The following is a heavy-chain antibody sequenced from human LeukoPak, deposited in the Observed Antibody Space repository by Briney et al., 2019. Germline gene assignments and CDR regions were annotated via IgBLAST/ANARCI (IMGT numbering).Heavy chain of an antibody. CDR1: GGSISSYY. V-gene: IGHV4-59*01. D-gene: IGHD6-19*01. CDR3: ACGYSSGYPDY. J-gene: IGHJ4*02. CDR2: IYYSGST. Sequence: SETLSLTCTVSGGSISSYYWSWNRQPPGKVLEWIGYIYYSGSTNYNPSLKSRVTISVDTSKNQFSLKLSSVTAADTAVYYCACGYSSGYPDYWGQGTLVTVSS.